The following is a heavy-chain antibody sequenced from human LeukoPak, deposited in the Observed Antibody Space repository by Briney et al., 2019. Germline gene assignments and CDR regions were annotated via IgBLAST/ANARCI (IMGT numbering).Heavy chain of an antibody. Sequence: GASVKVSCKASGGTFSSYAISWVRQAPGQGLEWMGGIIPIFGTANYAQKFQGRVTITTDESTSTAYMELSSLRSEDTAVYYCAELDCSSTSCHDYWGQGTLVTVSS. CDR1: GGTFSSYA. J-gene: IGHJ4*02. CDR3: AELDCSSTSCHDY. V-gene: IGHV1-69*05. CDR2: IIPIFGTA. D-gene: IGHD2-2*01.